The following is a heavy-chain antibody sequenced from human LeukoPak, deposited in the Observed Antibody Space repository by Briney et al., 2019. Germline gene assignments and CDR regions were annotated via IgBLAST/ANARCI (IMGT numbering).Heavy chain of an antibody. Sequence: GGSLRLSCVGSGFSFSNYAMVWVRQAPGKGLEWVSAIGGGGGNIYYADSVKGRFTISRDNAKNSLYLQMNSLRAEDTAVYYCARMSSGGYDYWGQGTLVTVSS. D-gene: IGHD3-16*01. CDR1: GFSFSNYA. J-gene: IGHJ4*02. CDR3: ARMSSGGYDY. V-gene: IGHV3-21*01. CDR2: IGGGGGNI.